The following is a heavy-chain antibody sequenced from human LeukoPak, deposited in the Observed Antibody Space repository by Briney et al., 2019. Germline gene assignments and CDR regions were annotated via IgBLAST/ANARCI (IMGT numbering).Heavy chain of an antibody. CDR2: INPNSGGT. J-gene: IGHJ4*02. D-gene: IGHD3-22*01. CDR1: GYTFTGYY. Sequence: ASVKVSCKASGYTFTGYYMHWVRQAPGQGLEWMGWINPNSGGTNYAQKFQGRVTMTRDTSISTAYMELSRLRSDGTAVYYCAREGPYYDSSGSLDYWGQGTLVTVSS. CDR3: AREGPYYDSSGSLDY. V-gene: IGHV1-2*02.